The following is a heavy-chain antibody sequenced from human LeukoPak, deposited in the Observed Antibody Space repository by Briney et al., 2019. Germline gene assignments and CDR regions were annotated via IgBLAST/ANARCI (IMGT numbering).Heavy chain of an antibody. CDR2: VHPTDGGT. J-gene: IGHJ4*02. CDR3: ARANGGGLDY. D-gene: IGHD3-10*01. V-gene: IGHV1-46*01. CDR1: GYTFSTYY. Sequence: ASVKVSCKPSGYTFSTYYMHCVRQALGQGLEWLGLVHPTDGGTSYTQKIQGRVTMTRDTATGTVYLELSSPRSEDTAVYWCARANGGGLDYWGQGTLITVSS.